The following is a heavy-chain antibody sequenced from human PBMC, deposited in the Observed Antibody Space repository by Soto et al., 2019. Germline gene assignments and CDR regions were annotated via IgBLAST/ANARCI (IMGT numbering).Heavy chain of an antibody. CDR1: GGSISSYY. V-gene: IGHV4-59*01. CDR2: IHYSGNT. Sequence: QVQLQESGPGLVKPSETLSLTCTVSGGSISSYYWSWIRQPPGKGLEWIGYIHYSGNTNYNPSLKSRVTISVDTSKNQFSLKLSSVTAADTAVYYCARDQNGSPHFDYWGQGTLVTVSS. D-gene: IGHD1-26*01. J-gene: IGHJ4*02. CDR3: ARDQNGSPHFDY.